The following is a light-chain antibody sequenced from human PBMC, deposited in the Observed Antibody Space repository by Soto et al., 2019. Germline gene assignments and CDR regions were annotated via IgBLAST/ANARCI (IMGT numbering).Light chain of an antibody. Sequence: SALTQPPSASGSPGQSVTISCTGTRSDVGAYKYVSWYQRHPGKAPKLIIYEVNKRPSGVPDRFSGSKSGNTASLTVSGLQAEDEADYYCSSYAGNNNLYVFGTGTKLTVL. CDR3: SSYAGNNNLYV. V-gene: IGLV2-8*01. J-gene: IGLJ1*01. CDR1: RSDVGAYKY. CDR2: EVN.